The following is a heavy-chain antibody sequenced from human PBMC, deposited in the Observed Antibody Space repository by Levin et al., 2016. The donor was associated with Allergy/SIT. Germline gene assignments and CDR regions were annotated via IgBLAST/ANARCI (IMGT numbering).Heavy chain of an antibody. V-gene: IGHV3-30*03. CDR2: ISYDGSNK. CDR3: ARDQGAGGYYCYMDV. Sequence: GGSLRLSCAASGFTFSSYSMNWVRQAPGKGLEWVAVISYDGSNKYYADSVKGRFTISRDNSKNTLYLQMNSLRAEDTAVYYCARDQGAGGYYCYMDVWGKGTTVTVSS. CDR1: GFTFSSYS. D-gene: IGHD3-22*01. J-gene: IGHJ6*03.